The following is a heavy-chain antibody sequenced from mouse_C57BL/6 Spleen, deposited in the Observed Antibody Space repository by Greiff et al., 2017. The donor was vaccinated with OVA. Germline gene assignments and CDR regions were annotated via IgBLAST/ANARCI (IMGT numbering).Heavy chain of an antibody. CDR3: ARAGATMVTTSAMDY. CDR2: ISDGGSYT. J-gene: IGHJ4*01. CDR1: GFTFSSYA. Sequence: DVQLVESGGGLVKPGGSLKLSCAASGFTFSSYAMSWVRQTPEKRLEWVATISDGGSYTYYPDNVKGRFTISRDNAKNNLYLQMSHLKSEDTAMYYCARAGATMVTTSAMDYWGQGTSVTVSS. D-gene: IGHD2-2*01. V-gene: IGHV5-4*01.